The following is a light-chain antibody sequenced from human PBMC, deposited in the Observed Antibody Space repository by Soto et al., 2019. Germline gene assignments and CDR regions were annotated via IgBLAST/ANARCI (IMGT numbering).Light chain of an antibody. J-gene: IGKJ4*01. CDR1: QAISSW. V-gene: IGKV1-12*01. CDR2: AAS. CDR3: QQANTFPLT. Sequence: DIQMTQSPSPVPASVGDRVTFTCRESQAISSWLTWYQQKPGKAPKLLIYAASSLQSGVPSRFSGSGFGTDFNLTISSLQPEDFAAYLCQQANTFPLTFGGGTKVEIK.